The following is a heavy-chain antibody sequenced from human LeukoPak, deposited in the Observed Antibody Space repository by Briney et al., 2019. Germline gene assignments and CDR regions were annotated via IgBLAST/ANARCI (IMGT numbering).Heavy chain of an antibody. CDR2: IIPIFGTV. Sequence: ASVEVSCKASGGTFSSYAISWVRQAPGQGLEWMGGIIPIFGTVNYAQKFQGRVTITADESTSTAYMELSSLRSEDTAVYYCARSIAVFHDAFDIWGQGTMVTVSS. D-gene: IGHD2-15*01. J-gene: IGHJ3*02. V-gene: IGHV1-69*13. CDR1: GGTFSSYA. CDR3: ARSIAVFHDAFDI.